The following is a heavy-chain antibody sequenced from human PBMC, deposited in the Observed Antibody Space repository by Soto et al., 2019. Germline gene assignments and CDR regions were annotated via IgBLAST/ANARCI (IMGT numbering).Heavy chain of an antibody. CDR3: TRAEIWWELLVSCDLXV. Sequence: GGSLRPSCIASGFTFCEYAMSWFRQAPGKGLAWVGFIRSNAYGGPTAYAASGKGRFTISRDDSKSIAYLKMNSVQAEHKAVSYCTRAEIWWELLVSCDLXVWGQGTTVXVPS. D-gene: IGHD1-26*01. CDR1: GFTFCEYA. CDR2: IRSNAYGGPT. J-gene: IGHJ6*02. V-gene: IGHV3-49*03.